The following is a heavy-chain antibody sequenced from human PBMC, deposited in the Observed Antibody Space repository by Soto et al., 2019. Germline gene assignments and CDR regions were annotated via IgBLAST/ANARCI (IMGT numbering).Heavy chain of an antibody. CDR2: IKQDGSEK. Sequence: GGSLRLSCAASGFTFSSYWMSWVRQAPGKGLEWVANIKQDGSEKYYVDSVKGRLTISRDNAKNSLYLQMNSLRAEDTAVYYCARDDYYDSSGYHFDYWGQGTLVTVSS. V-gene: IGHV3-7*01. CDR3: ARDDYYDSSGYHFDY. CDR1: GFTFSSYW. D-gene: IGHD3-22*01. J-gene: IGHJ4*02.